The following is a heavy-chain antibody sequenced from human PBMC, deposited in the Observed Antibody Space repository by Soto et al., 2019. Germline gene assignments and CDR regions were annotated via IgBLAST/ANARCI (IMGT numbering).Heavy chain of an antibody. Sequence: PGGSLRLSCAASGFTFSSYAMSWVRQAPGKGLEWVTVISANGVNTYYADSVKGRFSSSRDNSKNMLYLQMNSLRADDTAVYYCVRERAPFDGFDIWGQGRMVTVSS. CDR2: ISANGVNT. CDR1: GFTFSSYA. CDR3: VRERAPFDGFDI. V-gene: IGHV3-23*01. J-gene: IGHJ3*02. D-gene: IGHD3-9*01.